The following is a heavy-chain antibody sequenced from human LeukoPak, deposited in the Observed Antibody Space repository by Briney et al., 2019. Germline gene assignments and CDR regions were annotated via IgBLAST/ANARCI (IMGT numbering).Heavy chain of an antibody. J-gene: IGHJ3*02. D-gene: IGHD5-18*01. CDR3: ARDRVQLWSFDAFDI. CDR1: GFTFSSYE. V-gene: IGHV3-48*03. CDR2: ISSSGSTI. Sequence: GGSLRLSCAASGFTFSSYEMNWVRQAPGKGLEWVSHISSSGSTIYYADSVKGRFTISRDNAKNSLYLQMNSLRAEDTAVYYCARDRVQLWSFDAFDIWGQGTMVTVSS.